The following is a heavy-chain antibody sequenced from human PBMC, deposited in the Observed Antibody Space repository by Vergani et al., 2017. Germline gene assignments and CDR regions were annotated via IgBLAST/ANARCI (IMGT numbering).Heavy chain of an antibody. Sequence: QITLKESGPALVKPTQTLTLTCTFSGFSLSTSGMRVSWIRQPPGKALGWLARIDWDDDKFYSTSLKTRLTISKDTSKNQVVLTMTNMDPVDTATYYCARSSNWGSTGFDYWGQGTLVTVSS. CDR3: ARSSNWGSTGFDY. CDR2: IDWDDDK. CDR1: GFSLSTSGMR. J-gene: IGHJ4*02. D-gene: IGHD7-27*01. V-gene: IGHV2-70*04.